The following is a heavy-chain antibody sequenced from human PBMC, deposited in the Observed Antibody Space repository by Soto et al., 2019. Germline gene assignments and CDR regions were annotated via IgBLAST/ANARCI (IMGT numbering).Heavy chain of an antibody. CDR2: IYYDGINK. J-gene: IGHJ6*02. D-gene: IGHD3-16*01. V-gene: IGHV3-33*01. CDR1: GYTFRSYG. Sequence: GGSLRLSCAASGYTFRSYGMHWVRQAPGKGLEWVAGIYYDGINKYYADSVKGRFTISRDISKNTLFLQMNSLRAEDTAFYYCASDLEELDVWGQGTTVTVSS. CDR3: ASDLEELDV.